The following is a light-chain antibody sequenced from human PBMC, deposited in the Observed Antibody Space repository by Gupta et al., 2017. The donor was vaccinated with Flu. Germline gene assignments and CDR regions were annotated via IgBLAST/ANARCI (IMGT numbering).Light chain of an antibody. V-gene: IGKV1-39*01. J-gene: IGKJ2*01. CDR2: GAT. CDR1: QKISRF. Sequence: DIQMTQSPASLSASVGDRVTITCRASQKISRFLNWYQQKSGEAPKLLIYGATNLQSGVPSRFSGSGSGTDFTLTVSSLQPEDFATYYCQQTVSTLPYTFGQGTKLEIK. CDR3: QQTVSTLPYT.